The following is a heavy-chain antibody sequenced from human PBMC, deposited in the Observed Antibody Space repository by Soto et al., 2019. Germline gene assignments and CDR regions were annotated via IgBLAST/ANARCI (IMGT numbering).Heavy chain of an antibody. CDR2: IIPIFGTA. V-gene: IGHV1-69*12. D-gene: IGHD2-15*01. Sequence: QVQLVQSGAEVKKPGSSVKVSCKASGGTFSSYAISWVRQAPGQGLEWMGGIIPIFGTANYTEKFQGRVTITADESTSTAYMALSRLRSECTAVYYRARAPGGRGYYYGKAVWGQATTVTVSS. J-gene: IGHJ6*02. CDR1: GGTFSSYA. CDR3: ARAPGGRGYYYGKAV.